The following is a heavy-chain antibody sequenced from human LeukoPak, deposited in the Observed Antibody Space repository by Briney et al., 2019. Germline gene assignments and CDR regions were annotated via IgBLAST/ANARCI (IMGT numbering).Heavy chain of an antibody. CDR1: GYNLPSYR. D-gene: IGHD4-17*01. CDR3: ARQTGPMTTVTSFDY. V-gene: IGHV5-51*01. Sequence: GEVLKIPCYGSGYNLPSYRLGWVRQMPREGLEWMGIIYPGYSDPRYSPPFQGQVTLSADKSISTAYLQWSSLKASDTAMYYCARQTGPMTTVTSFDYWGQGTLVTVPS. CDR2: IYPGYSDP. J-gene: IGHJ4*02.